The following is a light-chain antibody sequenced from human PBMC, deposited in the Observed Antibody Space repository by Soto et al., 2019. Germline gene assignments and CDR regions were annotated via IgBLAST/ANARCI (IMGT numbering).Light chain of an antibody. CDR2: SNN. CDR1: SSNIGSNT. J-gene: IGLJ1*01. Sequence: QSVLTQPPPASGAPGPRVTISCSGSSSNIGSNTVNWYQQLPGTAPKLLIYSNNQRPSGVPDRFSGSKSGTSASLAISGLQSEDEADYYCAAWDDSLNGYVFGTGTKVTV. V-gene: IGLV1-44*01. CDR3: AAWDDSLNGYV.